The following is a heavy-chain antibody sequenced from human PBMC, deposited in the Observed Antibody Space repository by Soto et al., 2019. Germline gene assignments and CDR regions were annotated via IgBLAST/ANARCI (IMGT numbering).Heavy chain of an antibody. D-gene: IGHD6-6*01. CDR3: ARCLTADRA. J-gene: IGHJ5*02. CDR1: GYTFTHYA. CDR2: IDAGSVNT. Sequence: QVQLVQAGAEVKKPGASVKVSCTASGYTFTHYAIHWVRHAPGQRLEWMGFIDAGSVNTNSSRTFQVRLTFTKDTSATTAHMDLSSLRSEDTAIYCCARCLTADRAWGQGTLVTVSS. V-gene: IGHV1-3*01.